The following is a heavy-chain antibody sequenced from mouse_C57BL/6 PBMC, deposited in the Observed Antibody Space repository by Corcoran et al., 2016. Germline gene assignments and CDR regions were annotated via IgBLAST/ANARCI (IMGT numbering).Heavy chain of an antibody. J-gene: IGHJ2*01. CDR2: INPYSGVP. CDR3: ARWNDYFDY. V-gene: IGHV9-3*01. Sequence: QIQLVQSGPELKKPGETVKIPSKASGYTFTTYGMSWVKQAPGKGLKWMGWINPYSGVPTYADDFKGRFAFSLETSASTAYLQINNLKNEDTATYFGARWNDYFDYWGQGTTLAVSS. D-gene: IGHD2-3*01. CDR1: GYTFTTYG.